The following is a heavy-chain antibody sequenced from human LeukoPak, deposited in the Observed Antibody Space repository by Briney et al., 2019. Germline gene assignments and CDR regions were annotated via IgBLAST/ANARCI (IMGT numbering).Heavy chain of an antibody. CDR2: ISGSGGST. Sequence: PGGSLRLSCAASGFTFSSYAMSWVRQAPGEGLEWVSAISGSGGSTYYADSVKGRFTISRDNSKNTLYLQMNSLRAEETAVYYCAWAPVPDPYYYYGMDVWGQGTTVTVSS. CDR1: GFTFSSYA. J-gene: IGHJ6*02. D-gene: IGHD2-2*01. CDR3: AWAPVPDPYYYYGMDV. V-gene: IGHV3-23*01.